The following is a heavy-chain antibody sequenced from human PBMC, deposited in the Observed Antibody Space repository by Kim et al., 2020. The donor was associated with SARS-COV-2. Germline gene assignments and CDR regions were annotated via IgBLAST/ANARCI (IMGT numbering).Heavy chain of an antibody. Sequence: GGSLRLSCAASGFTFSDYYMSWIRQAPGKGLEWVSYISSSGSTIYYADSVKGRFTISRDNAKNSLYLQMNSLRAEDTAVYYCARQYCSSTSCPHDYWGQGTLVTVSS. J-gene: IGHJ4*02. V-gene: IGHV3-11*01. CDR1: GFTFSDYY. CDR2: ISSSGSTI. CDR3: ARQYCSSTSCPHDY. D-gene: IGHD2-2*01.